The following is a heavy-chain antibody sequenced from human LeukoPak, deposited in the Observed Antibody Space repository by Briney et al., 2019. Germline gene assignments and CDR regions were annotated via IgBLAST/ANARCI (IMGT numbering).Heavy chain of an antibody. CDR3: ASLYGDYDFWSGYYPFDP. D-gene: IGHD3-3*01. CDR1: GFTFSSHS. CDR2: ISSSSSYI. J-gene: IGHJ5*02. V-gene: IGHV3-21*01. Sequence: GGSLRLSCAASGFTFSSHSMNWVRQAPGKGLEWVSSISSSSSYIYYADSVKGRFTISRDNAKNSLYLQMNSLRAEDTAVYYCASLYGDYDFWSGYYPFDPWGQGTLVTVSS.